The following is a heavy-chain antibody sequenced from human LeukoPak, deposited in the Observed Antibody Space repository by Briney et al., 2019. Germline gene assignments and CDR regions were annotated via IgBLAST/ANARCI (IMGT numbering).Heavy chain of an antibody. CDR3: ARRNCSGGSCYSGAGDY. CDR2: INHSGST. J-gene: IGHJ4*02. Sequence: PSETLSLTCAVYGGSFSGYYWSWIRQPPGKELEWIGEINHSGSTNYNPSLKSRVTISVDTSKNQFSLKLSSVTAADTAVYYCARRNCSGGSCYSGAGDYWGQGTLVTVSS. V-gene: IGHV4-34*01. CDR1: GGSFSGYY. D-gene: IGHD2-15*01.